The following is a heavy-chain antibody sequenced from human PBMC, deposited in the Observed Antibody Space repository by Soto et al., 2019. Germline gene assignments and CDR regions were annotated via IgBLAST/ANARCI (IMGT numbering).Heavy chain of an antibody. CDR1: GYTFISYG. V-gene: IGHV1-18*01. J-gene: IGHJ4*02. D-gene: IGHD6-19*01. CDR3: ARVYSSGWKGLGY. CDR2: ITTHNDNT. Sequence: QLVQSGAEVKKPGSSVKVSCKASGYTFISYGIGWVRQAPGQGLEWMGWITTHNDNTNYAQRFQGRVTFTTDTSTSTAYMELRDLTSDDTAVYYCARVYSSGWKGLGYWGQGTLVTVSS.